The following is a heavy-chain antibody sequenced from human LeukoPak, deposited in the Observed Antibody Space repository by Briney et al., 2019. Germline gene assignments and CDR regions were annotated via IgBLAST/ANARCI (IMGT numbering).Heavy chain of an antibody. CDR1: GFTFSSYW. CDR2: VNSDGSST. J-gene: IGHJ6*03. D-gene: IGHD6-6*01. Sequence: GGSLRLSCAASGFTFSSYWMHWVRHAPGKGLVWVSRVNSDGSSTIYADSVKGRFTISRDNAKNTLYLQMNSLRAEDTAVYYCAREPYSSSAGYYYYYMDVWGKGTTVTVSS. V-gene: IGHV3-74*01. CDR3: AREPYSSSAGYYYYYMDV.